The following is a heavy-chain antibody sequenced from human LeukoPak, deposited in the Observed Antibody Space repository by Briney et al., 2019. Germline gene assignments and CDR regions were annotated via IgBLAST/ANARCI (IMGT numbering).Heavy chain of an antibody. CDR1: GGSFSGYY. J-gene: IGHJ4*02. V-gene: IGHV4-34*01. D-gene: IGHD6-6*01. CDR2: INHSGST. Sequence: SETLSLTCAVYGGSFSGYYWSWIRQPPGKGLEWTGEINHSGSTNYNPSLKSRVTISVDTSKNQFSLKLSSVTAADTAVYYCARGGASIAARPLDYWGQGTLVTVSS. CDR3: ARGGASIAARPLDY.